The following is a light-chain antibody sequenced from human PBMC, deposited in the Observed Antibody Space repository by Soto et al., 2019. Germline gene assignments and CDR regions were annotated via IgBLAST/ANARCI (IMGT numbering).Light chain of an antibody. CDR2: GAS. J-gene: IGKJ2*01. CDR1: QSVSSSY. V-gene: IGKV3-20*01. CDR3: QRYGSSPQT. Sequence: DIVLTQSPGTLSLSPGERATLSCRASQSVSSSYLAWYQQKSGQAPRLLFYGASSRASGIPDRFSGSGSGTDFTLTINRLEPEDFAVYYCQRYGSSPQTFGQGTKLEIK.